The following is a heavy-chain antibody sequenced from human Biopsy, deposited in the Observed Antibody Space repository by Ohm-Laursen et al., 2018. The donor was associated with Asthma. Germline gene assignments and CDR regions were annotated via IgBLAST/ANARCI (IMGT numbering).Heavy chain of an antibody. J-gene: IGHJ4*02. CDR3: AREGIAVAHFDY. CDR2: ISYDGSNK. V-gene: IGHV3-30-3*01. Sequence: SLRLSCAASGFTFSSYAMHWVRQAPGKGLEWVAVISYDGSNKYYADSVKGRFTISRDNSKNTLYLQMNSLRAEDTAVYHCAREGIAVAHFDYWGQGTLVTVSS. D-gene: IGHD6-19*01. CDR1: GFTFSSYA.